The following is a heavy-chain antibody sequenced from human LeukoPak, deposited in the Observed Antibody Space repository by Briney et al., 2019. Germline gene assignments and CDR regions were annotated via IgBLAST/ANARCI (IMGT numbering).Heavy chain of an antibody. CDR3: AKSHSVGYRGYFDY. Sequence: GGSLRLSCAASGFTFTTYAMSWVRQAPGKGLGWVSTISDSGASTYYADSVKGRFTISRDNSKNTLYLQMNSLRAEDTAVYYCAKSHSVGYRGYFDYWGQGTLVTVSS. J-gene: IGHJ4*02. CDR1: GFTFTTYA. D-gene: IGHD5-12*01. V-gene: IGHV3-23*01. CDR2: ISDSGAST.